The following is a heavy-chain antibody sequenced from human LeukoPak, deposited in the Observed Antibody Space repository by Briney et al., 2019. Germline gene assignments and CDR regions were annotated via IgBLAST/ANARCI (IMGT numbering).Heavy chain of an antibody. CDR2: ISSSSSYI. V-gene: IGHV3-21*01. Sequence: GGSLRLSCAASGFTFSSYSMNWVRQAPGKGLEWVSSISSSSSYIYYADSVKGRFTISRDNAKNTLYLQMNSLRAEDTAVYYCAKEAHYDFFGEYWGQGTLVTVSS. D-gene: IGHD3-3*01. J-gene: IGHJ4*02. CDR3: AKEAHYDFFGEY. CDR1: GFTFSSYS.